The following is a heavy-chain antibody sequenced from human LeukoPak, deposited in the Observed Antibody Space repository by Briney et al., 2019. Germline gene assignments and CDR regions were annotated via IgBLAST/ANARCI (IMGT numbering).Heavy chain of an antibody. Sequence: ASVKVSCKASGGTFSSYAISWVRQAPGQGLEWMGGIIPIFGTANYAQKFQGRVTITADESTSTAYMELSSLRSEDTAVYYCARGSGSYYQRYYFDYWGQGTLVTVSS. CDR1: GGTFSSYA. CDR2: IIPIFGTA. V-gene: IGHV1-69*13. J-gene: IGHJ4*02. D-gene: IGHD3-10*01. CDR3: ARGSGSYYQRYYFDY.